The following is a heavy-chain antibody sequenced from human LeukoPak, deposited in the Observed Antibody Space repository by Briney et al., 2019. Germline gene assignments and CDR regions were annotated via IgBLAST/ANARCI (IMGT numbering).Heavy chain of an antibody. CDR3: ARDLAAAIENFDY. CDR2: ISSSSSYI. V-gene: IGHV3-21*01. Sequence: PGGSLRLSCAASGFTFSSYSMNWVRQAPGKGLEWVSSISSSSSYIYYADSVKGRFTISRDNAKNPLYLQMNSLRAEDTAVYYCARDLAAAIENFDYWGQGTLVTVSS. J-gene: IGHJ4*02. D-gene: IGHD6-13*01. CDR1: GFTFSSYS.